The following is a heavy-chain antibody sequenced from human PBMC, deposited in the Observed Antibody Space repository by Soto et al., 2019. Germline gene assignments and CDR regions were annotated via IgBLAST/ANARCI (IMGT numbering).Heavy chain of an antibody. CDR3: EHSRSGSYGPDY. D-gene: IGHD3-10*01. V-gene: IGHV2-5*02. CDR2: IYWDDNK. J-gene: IGHJ4*02. Sequence: QITLKASGPTLVKPTQTLKLTCTFSGFSLSTSGVNVGWIRQPPGKALEWLALIYWDDNKRYSPSLKSRLTITKDTSKNRVVLTRTNMDCLDTATYYCEHSRSGSYGPDYWGQGTLVTVSS. CDR1: GFSLSTSGVN.